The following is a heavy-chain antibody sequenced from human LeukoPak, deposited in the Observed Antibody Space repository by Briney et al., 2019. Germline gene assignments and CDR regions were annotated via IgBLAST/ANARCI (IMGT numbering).Heavy chain of an antibody. Sequence: GGSLRLSCAASGFTFSDHYMSWIRQAPGKGLEWVSYISSIGSYTNYADSVKGRFTVSRDNAKNSLYLQMNSLRVEDTAVYYCASPAAGTNFDYWGQGTLVTVSA. CDR2: ISSIGSYT. CDR1: GFTFSDHY. D-gene: IGHD6-13*01. J-gene: IGHJ4*02. CDR3: ASPAAGTNFDY. V-gene: IGHV3-11*03.